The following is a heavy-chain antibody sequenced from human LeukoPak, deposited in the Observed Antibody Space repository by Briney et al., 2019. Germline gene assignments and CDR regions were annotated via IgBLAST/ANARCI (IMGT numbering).Heavy chain of an antibody. V-gene: IGHV3-33*06. CDR1: GFTFSSYA. CDR2: IWYDGSNK. CDR3: AKEAMVVTLDY. D-gene: IGHD4-23*01. J-gene: IGHJ4*02. Sequence: TGGSPRLSCAASGFTFSSYAMSWVRQAPGKWLEWVAVIWYDGSNKYYADSVKGRFTISRDNSKNTLYLQMNSLRAEDTAVYYCAKEAMVVTLDYWGQGTLVTVSS.